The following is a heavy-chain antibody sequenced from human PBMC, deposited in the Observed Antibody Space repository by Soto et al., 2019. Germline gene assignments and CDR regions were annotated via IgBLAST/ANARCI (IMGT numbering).Heavy chain of an antibody. V-gene: IGHV3-53*01. J-gene: IGHJ4*02. CDR2: LYRNGSA. Sequence: EVQLVESGGGLIQPGGSLRLSCAASGFTINNNYMTWVRQAPGKGLEWVSVLYRNGSAYYSDSVRGRFSISRDNSKNTLYLQMGRLRAEDTAVYFCTRGLVPITYWGQGTLVTVSS. CDR1: GFTINNNY. D-gene: IGHD1-20*01. CDR3: TRGLVPITY.